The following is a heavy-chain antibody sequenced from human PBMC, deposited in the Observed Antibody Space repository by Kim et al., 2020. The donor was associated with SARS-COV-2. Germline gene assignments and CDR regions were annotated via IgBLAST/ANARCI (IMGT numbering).Heavy chain of an antibody. CDR1: GFTFSSCA. CDR3: ARGPWSRLRGVTYSYYGMEV. J-gene: IGHJ6*02. D-gene: IGHD3-10*01. V-gene: IGHV3-30-3*01. Sequence: GGSLRLSCAASGFTFSSCAMHWVRQAPGKGLEWVAVISYDGSNKNYADSVKGRFTISRDNSKNTLYLQMNSLRAEDTALYYCARGPWSRLRGVTYSYYGMEVSGQEATVTVSS. CDR2: ISYDGSNK.